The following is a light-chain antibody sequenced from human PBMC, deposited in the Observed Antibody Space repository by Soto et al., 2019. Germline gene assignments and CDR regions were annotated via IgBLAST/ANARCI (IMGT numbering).Light chain of an antibody. CDR3: SSYTSTSTLVV. J-gene: IGLJ1*01. CDR2: DVS. V-gene: IGLV2-14*01. Sequence: QSALTQPASVSGSPGQSITISCTRTSSDVGGYNYVSWYQQHPGKAPKLMVYDVSNRSSGVSNRFSGSKSGNTASLIISGLQAEDEADYYCSSYTSTSTLVVFGTVTKLTVL. CDR1: SSDVGGYNY.